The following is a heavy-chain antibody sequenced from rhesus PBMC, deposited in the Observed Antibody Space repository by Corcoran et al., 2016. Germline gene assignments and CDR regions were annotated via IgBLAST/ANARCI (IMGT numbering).Heavy chain of an antibody. CDR1: GVSLTTYS. Sequence: QVQLQESGPGLVKPSETLSLTCAVSGVSLTTYSWAWLRQAPGKGLEWIGRVFGGTGGTDYNPSLRSRVTISMDASRNQFSLKLTSVTAADSAIYYCARGVNDPGHEGYWGQGVLVTVSS. V-gene: IGHV4S2*01. CDR2: VFGGTGGT. CDR3: ARGVNDPGHEGY. J-gene: IGHJ4*01. D-gene: IGHD1-32*01.